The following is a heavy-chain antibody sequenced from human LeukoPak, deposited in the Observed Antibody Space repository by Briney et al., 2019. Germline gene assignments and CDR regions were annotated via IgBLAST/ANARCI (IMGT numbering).Heavy chain of an antibody. CDR1: GYTFTTYG. CDR3: VREVYGSFDY. D-gene: IGHD2/OR15-2a*01. J-gene: IGHJ4*02. Sequence: ASVKVSCKASGYTFTTYGISWVRQAPGQGLEWMGWINPYNGNTNYAQKFQGGVTMTTDTSTSTAYMELRSLRSDDTAVYYCVREVYGSFDYWGQGTLVTVSS. V-gene: IGHV1-18*01. CDR2: INPYNGNT.